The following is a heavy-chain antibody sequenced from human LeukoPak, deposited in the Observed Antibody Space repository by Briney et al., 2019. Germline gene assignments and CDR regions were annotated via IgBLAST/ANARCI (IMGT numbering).Heavy chain of an antibody. V-gene: IGHV5-51*01. CDR1: GYSFNTYW. D-gene: IGHD2-2*01. J-gene: IGHJ4*02. CDR2: IYAGDSDT. Sequence: GESLQISCKGSGYSFNTYWIGWVRQMPGKGLEWMGIIYAGDSDTRYSPSFQGQVTMSVDKSINTAYLQWSSRRASDTAMYFCARRQGCSNTACPPDYWGQGTRVTVSS. CDR3: ARRQGCSNTACPPDY.